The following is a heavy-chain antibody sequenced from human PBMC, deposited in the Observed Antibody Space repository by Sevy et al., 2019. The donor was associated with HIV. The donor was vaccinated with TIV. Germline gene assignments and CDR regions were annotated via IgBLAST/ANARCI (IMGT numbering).Heavy chain of an antibody. CDR2: ISGSGGST. V-gene: IGHV3-23*01. CDR3: AKVEVSGRRGELLQDAFDI. Sequence: GGSLRLSCAASGFTFSSYAMSWVRQAPGKGLEWVSAISGSGGSTYYADSVKGRFTISRDNSKNTLYLQMNSLRAEDTAVYYCAKVEVSGRRGELLQDAFDIWGQGTMVTVSS. CDR1: GFTFSSYA. J-gene: IGHJ3*02. D-gene: IGHD1-26*01.